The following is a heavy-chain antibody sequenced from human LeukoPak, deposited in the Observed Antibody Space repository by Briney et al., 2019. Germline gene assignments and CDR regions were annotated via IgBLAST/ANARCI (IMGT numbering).Heavy chain of an antibody. J-gene: IGHJ4*02. Sequence: PGGSLRLSCAASGFTFDDYAMHWVRQAPGKGLEWVSLISGDGSSTYYGDSVKGRFTISRDNSKNSLYLQMNSLRTEDTALYYCARVWTAMEIGAYWGQGTLVTVSS. CDR2: ISGDGSST. CDR3: ARVWTAMEIGAY. D-gene: IGHD5-18*01. CDR1: GFTFDDYA. V-gene: IGHV3-43*02.